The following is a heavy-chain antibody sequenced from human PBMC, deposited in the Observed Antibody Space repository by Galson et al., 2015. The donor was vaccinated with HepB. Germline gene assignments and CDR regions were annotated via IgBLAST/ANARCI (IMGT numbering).Heavy chain of an antibody. CDR3: VKEASISAFDI. CDR2: ISSNGGST. V-gene: IGHV3-64D*06. CDR1: GFTFSSYA. Sequence: SLRLSCAASGFTFSSYAMHWVRQAPGKGLEYVSAISSNGGSTYYADSVKGRFTISRDNSKNTLYLQMSSLRAEDTAVYYCVKEASISAFDIWGQGTMVTVSS. J-gene: IGHJ3*02.